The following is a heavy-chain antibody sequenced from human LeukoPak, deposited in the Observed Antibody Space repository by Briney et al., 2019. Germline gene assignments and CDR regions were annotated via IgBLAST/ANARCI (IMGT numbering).Heavy chain of an antibody. D-gene: IGHD6-6*01. CDR2: IKPQSGDT. J-gene: IGHJ6*03. CDR1: GYTFTNYD. Sequence: ASVKVSCKASGYTFTNYDINWVRQATGQGPEWMGWIKPQSGDTGYTQRFQGRVTFTRDTSISTAYMELSSLRSEDTAVYYCARVGGSSSGHDYYYYYMDVWGKGTTVTVSS. CDR3: ARVGGSSSGHDYYYYYMDV. V-gene: IGHV1-8*03.